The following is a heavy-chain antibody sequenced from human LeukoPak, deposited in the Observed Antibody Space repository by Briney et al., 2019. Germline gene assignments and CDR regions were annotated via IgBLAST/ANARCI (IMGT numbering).Heavy chain of an antibody. CDR3: AGIWFGELPLDY. CDR2: ISGSGGST. CDR1: GFTFSSYA. Sequence: GGSLRLSCAASGFTFSSYAMSWVRQAPGKGLEWVSAISGSGGSTYYADSAKGRFTISRDNSKNTLYLQMNSLRAEDTAVYYCAGIWFGELPLDYWGQGTLVTVSS. D-gene: IGHD3-10*01. V-gene: IGHV3-23*01. J-gene: IGHJ4*02.